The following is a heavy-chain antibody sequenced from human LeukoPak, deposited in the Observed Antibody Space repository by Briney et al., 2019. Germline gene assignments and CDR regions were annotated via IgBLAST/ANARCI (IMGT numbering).Heavy chain of an antibody. D-gene: IGHD4-17*01. Sequence: PGGSLRLSCAASGFTFSNYGVHWVRQAPGKGLEWMAFISYDGSTKYNVDSVKGRFSISRDNSKNTLHLQMNNLRAEDTALYYCARDDYGFDPWGQGTLVTVSS. V-gene: IGHV3-30*04. CDR2: ISYDGSTK. J-gene: IGHJ5*02. CDR3: ARDDYGFDP. CDR1: GFTFSNYG.